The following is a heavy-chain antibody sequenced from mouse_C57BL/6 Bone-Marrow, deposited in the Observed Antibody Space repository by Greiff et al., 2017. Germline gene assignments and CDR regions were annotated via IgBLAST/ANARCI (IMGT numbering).Heavy chain of an antibody. CDR1: GFSLSTFGMG. Sequence: QVTLKESGPGILQPSQTLSLTCSFSGFSLSTFGMGVGWIRQPSGKGLEWLAHIWWDDDKYYNPALKSRLTISKDTSKNHVFLKIANVDTADTATYYCARIGIRNSPTIVTTQFAYWGQGTLVTVSA. J-gene: IGHJ3*01. CDR2: IWWDDDK. D-gene: IGHD2-5*01. V-gene: IGHV8-8*01. CDR3: ARIGIRNSPTIVTTQFAY.